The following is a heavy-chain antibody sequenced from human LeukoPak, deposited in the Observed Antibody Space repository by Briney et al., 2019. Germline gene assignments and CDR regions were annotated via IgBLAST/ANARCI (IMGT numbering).Heavy chain of an antibody. V-gene: IGHV1-69*13. Sequence: SVKVSCKASGGTFSSFAISWVRQAPGQGLEWMGGIIPIFGTANYAQKFQGRVTITADESTSTAYMELSSLRSEDTAVYYCARRGDGYKTLGAYAFDIWGQGTMVTVSS. D-gene: IGHD5-24*01. J-gene: IGHJ3*02. CDR2: IIPIFGTA. CDR1: GGTFSSFA. CDR3: ARRGDGYKTLGAYAFDI.